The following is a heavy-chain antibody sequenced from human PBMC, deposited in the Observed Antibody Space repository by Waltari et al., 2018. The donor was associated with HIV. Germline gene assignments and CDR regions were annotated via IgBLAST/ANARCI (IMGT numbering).Heavy chain of an antibody. Sequence: QLHLQESGPGLVKPSETLALTCTVSGGSITRHDFYWAWIRQPPGNGLDWIGLMYNSGTTDYNPSLKSRVSMSRDTSKNRFSLRLHSVTAADTAIYYCARRGDGFNQHARLDHWGPGTLVTVSS. CDR2: MYNSGTT. CDR3: ARRGDGFNQHARLDH. V-gene: IGHV4-39*01. CDR1: GGSITRHDFY. D-gene: IGHD2-2*01. J-gene: IGHJ4*02.